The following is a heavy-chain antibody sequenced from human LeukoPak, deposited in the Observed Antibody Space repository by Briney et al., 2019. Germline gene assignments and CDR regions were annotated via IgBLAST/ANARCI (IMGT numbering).Heavy chain of an antibody. CDR2: INPNSGGT. CDR1: GYTFTGYY. V-gene: IGHV1-2*06. Sequence: ASVKVSCKASGYTFTGYYMHWVRQAPGQGLEWMGRINPNSGGTNYAQRFQGRVTMTRDTSISTAYMELSRLRSDATAVYYCARDRLTTVVTPLWFDPGGQGTLVTV. D-gene: IGHD4-23*01. CDR3: ARDRLTTVVTPLWFDP. J-gene: IGHJ5*02.